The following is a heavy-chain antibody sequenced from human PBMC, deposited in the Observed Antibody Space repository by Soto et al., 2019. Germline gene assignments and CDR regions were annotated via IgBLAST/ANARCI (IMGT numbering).Heavy chain of an antibody. CDR2: IKGDESST. CDR3: ARGAFHNYYVDY. D-gene: IGHD3-3*02. CDR1: GFTFSTYW. Sequence: EVQLVESGGDSVQPGGSRRLSCAASGFTFSTYWMHWVRQAPGEGLVWVSRIKGDESSTSSADSVKGRFTISRDNARNTLYLHMNSLRADDTAVYYCARGAFHNYYVDYWGQGTLVTVSS. J-gene: IGHJ4*02. V-gene: IGHV3-74*01.